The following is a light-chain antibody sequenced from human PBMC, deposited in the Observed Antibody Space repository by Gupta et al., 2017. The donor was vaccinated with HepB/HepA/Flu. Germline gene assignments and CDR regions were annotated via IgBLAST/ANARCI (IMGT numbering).Light chain of an antibody. Sequence: DIQLTQSPSLLSASVGDRVTITCRASQDISDSLAWYQQKPGKAPKVLIYVASTLQGEVPSRFSGTGSGTEFTLTISRLQPEDFATYYCHHFASFPYSFGLGTKLEIK. CDR2: VAS. J-gene: IGKJ2*03. CDR1: QDISDS. V-gene: IGKV1-9*01. CDR3: HHFASFPYS.